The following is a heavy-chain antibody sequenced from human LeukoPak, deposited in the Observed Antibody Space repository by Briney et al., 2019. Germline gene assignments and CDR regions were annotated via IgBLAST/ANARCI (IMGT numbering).Heavy chain of an antibody. CDR1: GYTLTELS. J-gene: IGHJ4*02. CDR3: ATWVVIAARPYYFDY. V-gene: IGHV1-24*01. Sequence: ASVKVSCKVFGYTLTELSMHWVRQAPGKGLEWMGGFDPEDGETIYAQKFQGRVTMTEDTSTDTAYMELSSLRSEDTAVYYCATWVVIAARPYYFDYWGQGTLVTVSS. CDR2: FDPEDGET. D-gene: IGHD6-6*01.